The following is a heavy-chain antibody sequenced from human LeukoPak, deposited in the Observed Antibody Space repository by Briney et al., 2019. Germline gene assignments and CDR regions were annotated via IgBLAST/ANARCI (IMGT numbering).Heavy chain of an antibody. J-gene: IGHJ6*02. Sequence: SGGSLRLSCAASGFTFSSYWMHWVRQAPGKGLVWVSRINSDGSSTSYADSVKGRFTISRDNSKNTLYLQMNSLRAEDTAVYYCAKVSSSGWYTTGGVYYYYGMDVWGQGTTVTVSS. CDR3: AKVSSSGWYTTGGVYYYYGMDV. D-gene: IGHD6-19*01. CDR1: GFTFSSYW. CDR2: INSDGSST. V-gene: IGHV3-74*01.